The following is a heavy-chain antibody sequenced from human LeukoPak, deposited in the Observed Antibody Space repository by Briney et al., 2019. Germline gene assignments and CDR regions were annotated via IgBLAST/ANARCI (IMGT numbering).Heavy chain of an antibody. CDR2: ISGSGGST. J-gene: IGHJ4*02. Sequence: GGSLRLSCAASGFTFRNYVIHWVRQAPGKGLEWVSAISGSGGSTYYADSVKGRFTISRDNSKNTLYLQMNSLRAEDTAVYYCAKRIGYSGYYFDYWGQGTLVTVSS. CDR3: AKRIGYSGYYFDY. V-gene: IGHV3-23*01. CDR1: GFTFRNYV. D-gene: IGHD5-12*01.